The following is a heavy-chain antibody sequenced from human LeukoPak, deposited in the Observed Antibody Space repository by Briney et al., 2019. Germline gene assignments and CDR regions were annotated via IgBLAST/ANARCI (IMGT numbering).Heavy chain of an antibody. CDR1: GYTFTGYY. CDR3: TRDQGRLAGAPGGY. D-gene: IGHD1-26*01. CDR2: INPNSGGT. Sequence: GASVKVSCKASGYTFTGYYMHGVRQAPGQGLEWMGRINPNSGGTNYAQKFQGRVTMTRDTSISTAYMELSRLRSDDTAVYYCTRDQGRLAGAPGGYWGQGTLVTVSS. J-gene: IGHJ4*02. V-gene: IGHV1-2*06.